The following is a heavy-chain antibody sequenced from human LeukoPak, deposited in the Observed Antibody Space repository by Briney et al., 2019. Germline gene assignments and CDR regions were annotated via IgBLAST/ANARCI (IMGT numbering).Heavy chain of an antibody. CDR3: ASQIAAARYIYYYYGMDV. J-gene: IGHJ6*02. D-gene: IGHD6-13*01. CDR2: INHSGST. V-gene: IGHV4-34*01. CDR1: GGSFSGYY. Sequence: PSETLSLTCAVYGGSFSGYYWSWIRQPPGKGLEWIGEINHSGSTNYNPSLKSRVTISVDTSKNQFSLKLSSVTAADTAVYYCASQIAAARYIYYYYGMDVWGQGTTVTVSS.